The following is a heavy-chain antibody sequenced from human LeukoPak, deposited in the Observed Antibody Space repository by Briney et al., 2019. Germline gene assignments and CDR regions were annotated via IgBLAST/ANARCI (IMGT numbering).Heavy chain of an antibody. CDR3: ARRGRGSYYRGHSDY. CDR1: GGSFSGYY. Sequence: PSETLSLTCAVYGGSFSGYYWSWIRQPPGKGLEWIGEINHSGSTNYNPSLKSRVTISVDTSKNQFSLKLSSVTAADTAVYYCARRGRGSYYRGHSDYWGQGTLVTVSS. CDR2: INHSGST. J-gene: IGHJ4*02. D-gene: IGHD1-26*01. V-gene: IGHV4-34*01.